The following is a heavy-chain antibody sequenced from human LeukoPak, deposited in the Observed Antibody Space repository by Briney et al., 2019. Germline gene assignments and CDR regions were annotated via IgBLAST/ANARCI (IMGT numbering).Heavy chain of an antibody. CDR2: IYYSGST. Sequence: SETLSLTCAVYGGSFSGYYWSWIRQPPGKGLEWIGYIYYSGSTNYNPSLKSRVTISVDTSKNQFSLKLSSVTAADTAVYYCARIVRGVIKGYYYYGMDVWGQGTTVTVSS. CDR3: ARIVRGVIKGYYYYGMDV. CDR1: GGSFSGYY. D-gene: IGHD3-10*01. V-gene: IGHV4-59*08. J-gene: IGHJ6*02.